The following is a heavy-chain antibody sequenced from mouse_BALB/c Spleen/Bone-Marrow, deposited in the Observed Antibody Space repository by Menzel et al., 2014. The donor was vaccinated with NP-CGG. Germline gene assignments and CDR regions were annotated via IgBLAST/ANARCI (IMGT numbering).Heavy chain of an antibody. CDR2: ISTYYGDA. J-gene: IGHJ3*01. CDR3: AREGPWFAY. V-gene: IGHV1S137*01. CDR1: GYTFTDYA. Sequence: QVQLQQSGAELVRPGVSVKISCKGSGYTFTDYAMHWVKQSHAKSLEWIGVISTYYGDASYNQKFKGKATMTVDKSSSTAYMELARLTSEDSAIYYCAREGPWFAYWGQGTLVTVFA.